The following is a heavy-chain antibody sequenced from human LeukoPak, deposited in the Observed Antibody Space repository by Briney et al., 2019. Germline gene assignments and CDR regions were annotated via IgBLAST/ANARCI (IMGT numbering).Heavy chain of an antibody. CDR3: ARAVPAATIYYLDP. J-gene: IGHJ5*02. CDR1: GGSISSGGYS. V-gene: IGHV4-30-2*01. D-gene: IGHD2-15*01. CDR2: IYHSGST. Sequence: PSETLSLTCAVSGGSISSGGYSWSWIRQPPGKGLEWIGYIYHSGSTYYNPSLKSRVTISVDRSKNQFSLKLSSVTAADTAVYYCARAVPAATIYYLDPWGPGTRVTVSS.